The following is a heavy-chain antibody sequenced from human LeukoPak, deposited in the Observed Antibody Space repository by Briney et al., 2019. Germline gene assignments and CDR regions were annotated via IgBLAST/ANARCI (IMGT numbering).Heavy chain of an antibody. D-gene: IGHD6-19*01. J-gene: IGHJ4*02. CDR2: ISYDGNNK. Sequence: GGSLRLSCAASGFTFSSYAMHWVRQAPGKGLEWVALISYDGNNKYYADSVKDRFTLSRDNSQNTLYLQMNSLRAEDTAIYYCVADFDYWGQGTLVTVSS. CDR1: GFTFSSYA. CDR3: VADFDY. V-gene: IGHV3-30-3*01.